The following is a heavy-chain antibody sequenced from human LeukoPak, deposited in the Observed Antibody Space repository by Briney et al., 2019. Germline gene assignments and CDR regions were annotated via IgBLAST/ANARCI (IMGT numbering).Heavy chain of an antibody. V-gene: IGHV1-69*13. CDR1: GGTFSSYA. CDR3: ARDAEMATIKGYFDY. D-gene: IGHD5-24*01. CDR2: IIPIFGTA. Sequence: SVKVSCKASGGTFSSYAISWVRQAPGQGLEWMGGIIPIFGTANYAQKFQGRVTITADESTSTAYMELSSLRSEDTAVYYCARDAEMATIKGYFDYWGQGTLVTVSS. J-gene: IGHJ4*02.